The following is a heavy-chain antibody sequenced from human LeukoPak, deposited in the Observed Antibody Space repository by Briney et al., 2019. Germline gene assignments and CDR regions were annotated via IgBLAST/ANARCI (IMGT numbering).Heavy chain of an antibody. J-gene: IGHJ4*02. CDR3: ARGGERYCSSTSCSLDY. CDR1: GGSISSGSYY. CDR2: IYTSGST. Sequence: SQTLSLTCTVSGGSISSGSYYWSWIRQPAGKGLEWIGRIYTSGSTNYNPSLKSRVTISVDTSKNQFSLKLSSVTAADTAVYCCARGGERYCSSTSCSLDYWGQGTLVTVSS. D-gene: IGHD2-2*01. V-gene: IGHV4-61*02.